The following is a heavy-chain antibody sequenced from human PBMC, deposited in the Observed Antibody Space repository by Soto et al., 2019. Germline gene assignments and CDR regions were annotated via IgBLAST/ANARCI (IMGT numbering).Heavy chain of an antibody. CDR3: ARYVAALDY. CDR2: ITSGGHTI. V-gene: IGHV3-11*01. Sequence: GGSLRLSCAASGFTFGDYDMTWIRQSPGKGLEWISYITSGGHTIYYADSVGGRFTISRDDAKNSLYLEMKSLRTEDTAVYFCARYVAALDYWGQGTLVTVS. J-gene: IGHJ4*02. D-gene: IGHD6-6*01. CDR1: GFTFGDYD.